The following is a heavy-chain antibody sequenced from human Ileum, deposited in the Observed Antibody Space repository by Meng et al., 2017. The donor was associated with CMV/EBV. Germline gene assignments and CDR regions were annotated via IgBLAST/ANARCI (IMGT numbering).Heavy chain of an antibody. V-gene: IGHV4-61*01. Sequence: GSLRLSCAVSGGSVSSASYYWSWIRQPPGKGLEWIGYIYYSGSTNYNPSLKSRVTISVDTSKNQFSLKLSSVTAADTAVYYCARGGNRIAARPEDYWGQGTLVTVSS. CDR2: IYYSGST. CDR3: ARGGNRIAARPEDY. D-gene: IGHD6-6*01. J-gene: IGHJ4*02. CDR1: GGSVSSASYY.